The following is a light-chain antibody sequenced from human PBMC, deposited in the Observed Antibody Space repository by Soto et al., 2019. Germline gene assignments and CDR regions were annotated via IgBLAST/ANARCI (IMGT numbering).Light chain of an antibody. Sequence: SVLTQPASVSGSPGRSITISCTGTSSDVDAYDFVSWYQQHPDKAPKLMIYEVIYRPSGVSNRFSGSKSVNTATLTISGLQAEDEGDYYCSSYTTSSTRVFGTGTKVTVL. CDR1: SSDVDAYDF. CDR2: EVI. J-gene: IGLJ1*01. CDR3: SSYTTSSTRV. V-gene: IGLV2-14*03.